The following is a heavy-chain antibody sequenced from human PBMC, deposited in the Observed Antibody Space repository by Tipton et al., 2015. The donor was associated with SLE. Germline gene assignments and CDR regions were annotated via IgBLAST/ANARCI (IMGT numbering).Heavy chain of an antibody. V-gene: IGHV3-21*01. J-gene: IGHJ4*02. Sequence: SLRLSCAASGFTFSSYSMNWVRRAPGKGLEWVSFINSGSSYIYYADSVKDRLTISRDNAKNSLYLQMNSLRAEDTAVYYCARPVLCSSTYCTGPFHYWGQGNLVTVSS. CDR3: ARPVLCSSTYCTGPFHY. D-gene: IGHD2-2*01. CDR2: INSGSSYI. CDR1: GFTFSSYS.